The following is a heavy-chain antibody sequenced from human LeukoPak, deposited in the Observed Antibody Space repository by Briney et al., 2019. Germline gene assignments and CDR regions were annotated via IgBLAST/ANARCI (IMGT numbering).Heavy chain of an antibody. J-gene: IGHJ4*02. CDR1: GGSISSYY. CDR3: ARTGVLAVAVHLPYYFDY. D-gene: IGHD6-19*01. CDR2: IYYSGST. Sequence: PSETLSLTCTVSGGSISSYYWSWIRQPPGKGLEWIGYIYYSGSTNYNPSLKSRVTISVDTSKNQFSLKLSSVTAADTAVYYCARTGVLAVAVHLPYYFDYWGQGTLVTVSS. V-gene: IGHV4-59*01.